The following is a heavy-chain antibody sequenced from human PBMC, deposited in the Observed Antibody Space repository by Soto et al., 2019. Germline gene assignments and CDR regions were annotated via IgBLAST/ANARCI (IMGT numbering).Heavy chain of an antibody. D-gene: IGHD2-2*01. CDR1: AYSFSTFW. CDR3: ARVAVVPSAPGCYDYAMDV. CDR2: MYPGDSDT. J-gene: IGHJ6*02. V-gene: IGHV5-51*01. Sequence: GESLKISCKGSAYSFSTFWIGCVRHMPGKGLERMWIMYPGDSDTRYRPYFRGQVTISVDKSIYTSDLQWSSVRASDNAVYSCARVAVVPSAPGCYDYAMDVWGQGTMVTVSS.